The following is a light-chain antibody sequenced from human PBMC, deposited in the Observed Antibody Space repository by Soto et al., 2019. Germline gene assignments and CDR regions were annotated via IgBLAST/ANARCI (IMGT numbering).Light chain of an antibody. V-gene: IGKV1-39*01. Sequence: DIQMTQSPSSLSASVGDRVTITCRASQSITTYLNWYQQKPGKAPKLLIYAASSLQSGVPSGFSGSGPVTNFTLTISSLQPEDFATYYCQQSYSTPYSFGQGTKLEIK. CDR2: AAS. CDR3: QQSYSTPYS. J-gene: IGKJ2*03. CDR1: QSITTY.